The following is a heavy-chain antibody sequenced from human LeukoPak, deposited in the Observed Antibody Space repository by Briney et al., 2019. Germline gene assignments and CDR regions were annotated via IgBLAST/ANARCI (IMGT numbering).Heavy chain of an antibody. CDR3: ARDGYYDSSGYYGHDY. V-gene: IGHV4-34*01. CDR2: INHSGSN. Sequence: SETVSLTCAVYGGSLSGYYWSWIRQPPGEGVEWSGEINHSGSNYYNPSLKSRITISVYTSNNQFSLKLSTVTAADTAVYYCARDGYYDSSGYYGHDYWGQGTLVTVSS. CDR1: GGSLSGYY. D-gene: IGHD3-22*01. J-gene: IGHJ4*02.